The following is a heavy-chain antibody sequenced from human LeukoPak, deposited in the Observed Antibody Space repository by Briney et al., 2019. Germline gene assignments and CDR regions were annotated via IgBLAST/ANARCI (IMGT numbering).Heavy chain of an antibody. Sequence: ASVKVPCKVSGYTLTELSMHWVRQAPGKGLEWMGGFDPEDGETIYAQRFQGRVTMTEDTSTDTAYMELSSLRSEDTAVYYCATYPPAAQMYYFDYWGQGTLVTVSS. CDR3: ATYPPAAQMYYFDY. CDR2: FDPEDGET. J-gene: IGHJ4*02. D-gene: IGHD2-2*01. V-gene: IGHV1-24*01. CDR1: GYTLTELS.